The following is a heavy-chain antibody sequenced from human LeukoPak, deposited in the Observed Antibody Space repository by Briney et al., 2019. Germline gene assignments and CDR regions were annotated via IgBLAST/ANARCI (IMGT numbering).Heavy chain of an antibody. V-gene: IGHV3-23*01. CDR2: ISGSGGST. D-gene: IGHD3-22*01. CDR1: GFTFSSYG. Sequence: AGGSLRLSCAASGFTFSSYGMSWVRQAPGKGLEWVSAISGSGGSTYYADSVKGRFTISGDNSKNTLYLQMNSLRAEDTAVYYCARHAMIVVVTPFDYWGQGTLVTVSS. J-gene: IGHJ4*02. CDR3: ARHAMIVVVTPFDY.